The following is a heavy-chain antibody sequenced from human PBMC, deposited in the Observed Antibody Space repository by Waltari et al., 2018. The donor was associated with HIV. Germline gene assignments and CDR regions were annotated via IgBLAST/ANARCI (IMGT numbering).Heavy chain of an antibody. CDR1: GGTFSSYA. D-gene: IGHD2-2*01. CDR3: AGVSRKSSTSCYFDP. Sequence: QVQLVQSGAEVKKPGSSVKVSCKASGGTFSSYAISWVRQAPGQGLEWMGSVQPILGIAKVSQKVQGRVTITADKSTSTAYMELSSRRSEDTAVYYCAGVSRKSSTSCYFDPWGQGTLVTVSS. CDR2: VQPILGIA. J-gene: IGHJ5*02. V-gene: IGHV1-69*04.